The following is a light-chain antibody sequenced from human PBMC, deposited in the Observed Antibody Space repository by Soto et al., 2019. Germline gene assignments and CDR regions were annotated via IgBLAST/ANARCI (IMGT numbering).Light chain of an antibody. V-gene: IGKV3-20*01. CDR3: QQYGSSPLT. Sequence: EIVLTQSPATLSVSPGERATLSCRASQSISRNLAWYQQKPGQAPRLLIYGASTRATGTPDRFSGSGSGTDFTLTISRLEPEDFTVYYCQQYGSSPLTFGGGTTVEIK. J-gene: IGKJ4*01. CDR1: QSISRN. CDR2: GAS.